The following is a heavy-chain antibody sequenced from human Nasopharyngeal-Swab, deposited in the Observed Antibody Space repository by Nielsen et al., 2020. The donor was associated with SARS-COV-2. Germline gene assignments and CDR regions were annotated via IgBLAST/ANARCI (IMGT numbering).Heavy chain of an antibody. D-gene: IGHD3-3*01. CDR3: ARASHRVGSYYDFWSGYDRDYYYCGMDV. CDR1: GYTFTSYG. V-gene: IGHV1-18*01. Sequence: ASVKVSCKASGYTFTSYGISWVRQAPGQGLEWMGWISAYNGNANYAQKLQGRVTMTTDTSTSTAYMELRSLRSDDTAVYYCARASHRVGSYYDFWSGYDRDYYYCGMDVWGQGTTVTVSS. CDR2: ISAYNGNA. J-gene: IGHJ6*02.